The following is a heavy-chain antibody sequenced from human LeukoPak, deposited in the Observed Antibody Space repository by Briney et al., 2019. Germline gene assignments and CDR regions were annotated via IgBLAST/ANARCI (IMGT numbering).Heavy chain of an antibody. Sequence: GGSLRLSCTASGFTFGAYWMSWVRQAPGKGLQWVANIKQDGSEKEYVDSVKGRFTISRDNAKNSLYLQMISLRAEDTAAYYCARWRGAQSEFEYWGQGTLVTVSS. CDR1: GFTFGAYW. CDR3: ARWRGAQSEFEY. V-gene: IGHV3-7*01. D-gene: IGHD3-3*01. CDR2: IKQDGSEK. J-gene: IGHJ4*02.